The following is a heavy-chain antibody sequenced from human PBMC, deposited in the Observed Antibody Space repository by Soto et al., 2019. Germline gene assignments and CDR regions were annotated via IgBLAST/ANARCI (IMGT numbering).Heavy chain of an antibody. Sequence: VQLVESGGGVVQPGRSLRLSCAASAFTFSSYGMHWVRQAPGKGLEWVAVISNDRSNKYYADSVTGRFTISRDNSKNTLYLQMNSLRAEDTAVYYCASVIRLLEQRREGNDYWGQGTLVTVST. J-gene: IGHJ4*02. CDR2: ISNDRSNK. V-gene: IGHV3-30*03. CDR1: AFTFSSYG. D-gene: IGHD1-1*01. CDR3: ASVIRLLEQRREGNDY.